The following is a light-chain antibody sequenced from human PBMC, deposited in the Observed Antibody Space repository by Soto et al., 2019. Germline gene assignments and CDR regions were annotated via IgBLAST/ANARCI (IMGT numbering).Light chain of an antibody. CDR1: QSVSRS. CDR3: QHRGNWPLT. J-gene: IGKJ4*01. V-gene: IGKV3-11*01. Sequence: EIVLTQSPVTLSLSPGERATLSCRASQSVSRSLAWYQQKPGQAPRLLVYDASNRATGIPARFSGSGSGTDVTLNISSLEPEDFAGYFCQHRGNWPLTFGGGTKVEIK. CDR2: DAS.